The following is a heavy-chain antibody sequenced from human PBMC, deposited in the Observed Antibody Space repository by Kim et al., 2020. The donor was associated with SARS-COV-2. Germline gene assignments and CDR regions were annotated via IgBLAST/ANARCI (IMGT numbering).Heavy chain of an antibody. CDR3: AREGGIVVVPAKNPSSWYGY. CDR1: GFTFSSYW. CDR2: IKQDGSEK. J-gene: IGHJ4*02. D-gene: IGHD2-2*01. Sequence: GGSLRLSCAASGFTFSSYWMSWVRQAPGKGLEWVANIKQDGSEKYYVDSVKGRFTISRDNAKNSLYLQMNSLRAEDTAVYYCAREGGIVVVPAKNPSSWYGYWGQGTLVTVSS. V-gene: IGHV3-7*03.